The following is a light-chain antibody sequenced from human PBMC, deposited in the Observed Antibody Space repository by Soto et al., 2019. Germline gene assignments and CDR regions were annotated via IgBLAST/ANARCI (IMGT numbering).Light chain of an antibody. J-gene: IGKJ1*01. CDR2: XAS. Sequence: ILVTQSAFTLSSSRGESLTLSCRASQNLXGHFRWYQMKPGQAPRFLIYXASNRATGIPARFSGSGCGTDFTITISRLEPEDSEVYCCQQNLGVHTFGQGTKVEIK. CDR1: QNLXGH. V-gene: IGKV3-11*01. CDR3: QQNLGVHT.